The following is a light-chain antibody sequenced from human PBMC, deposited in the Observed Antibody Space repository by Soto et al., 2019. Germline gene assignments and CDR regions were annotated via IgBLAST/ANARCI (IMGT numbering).Light chain of an antibody. Sequence: EIVLTQSPGTLYLSPGERATLSCRASQSVSSSYLAWYQQKPGQAPRLLIYGASSRATGIPDRFSGSGSGTDFTLTISRLEPEDFAVYYCQQYGSSPYTFGQVTKLEIK. CDR3: QQYGSSPYT. CDR1: QSVSSSY. V-gene: IGKV3-20*01. J-gene: IGKJ2*01. CDR2: GAS.